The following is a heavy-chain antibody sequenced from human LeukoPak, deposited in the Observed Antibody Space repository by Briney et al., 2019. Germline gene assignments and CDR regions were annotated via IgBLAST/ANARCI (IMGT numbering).Heavy chain of an antibody. CDR2: INPSGGST. CDR3: AKIYGRDGHNYFDH. V-gene: IGHV1-46*01. Sequence: ASVKVSCKASGYTFTSYYMHWVRQAPGQGLEWMGIINPSGGSTAYAQKFQGRVTMTRDTSTTTDHMELSRLRSEDTAVYYCAKIYGRDGHNYFDHWGQGTLVTVSS. CDR1: GYTFTSYY. J-gene: IGHJ4*02. D-gene: IGHD5-24*01.